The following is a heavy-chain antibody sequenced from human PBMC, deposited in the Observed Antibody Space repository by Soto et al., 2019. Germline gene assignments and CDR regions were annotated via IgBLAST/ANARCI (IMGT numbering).Heavy chain of an antibody. V-gene: IGHV1-46*01. CDR3: ARHLXAGDV. J-gene: IGHJ4*02. CDR1: GYTFINYY. Sequence: ASVKVSCKASGYTFINYYIHWVRQAPGHGLERMAIINPTGGSTNYAQKFQGRLTLTMDTSTTTVYMELSSLTSEDTAIYYCARHLXAGDVWGQGTLVTVSS. CDR2: INPTGGST. D-gene: IGHD2-21*01.